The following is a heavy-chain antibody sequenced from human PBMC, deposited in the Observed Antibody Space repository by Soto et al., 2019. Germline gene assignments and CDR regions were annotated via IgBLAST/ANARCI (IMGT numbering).Heavy chain of an antibody. Sequence: GGSLRLSCAAXGFTFTNYAMGWIRQAPGKGLEWVSGTSGSGGSTYYADSVKGRFTISRDNSKSTLYLQMNSLRAEDTAVYYCAKGVSXPKEYYFDDWGQGTLVTVSS. CDR1: GFTFTNYA. CDR3: AKGVSXPKEYYFDD. V-gene: IGHV3-23*01. J-gene: IGHJ4*02. CDR2: TSGSGGST.